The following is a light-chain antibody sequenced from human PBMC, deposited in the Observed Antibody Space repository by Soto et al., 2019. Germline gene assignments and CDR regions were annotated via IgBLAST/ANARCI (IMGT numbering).Light chain of an antibody. J-gene: IGKJ1*01. Sequence: DIVMTQSPDSLAVSLGERATTNCKSSQSVLKSSNNKNCLAWYQQKPGQPPKLLMSWASTRESGVPDRFSAIGSGTDFTLAISSLHAENVAGYYCQQYDPTPQTFRRATEMEIK. CDR2: WAS. CDR3: QQYDPTPQT. V-gene: IGKV4-1*01. CDR1: QSVLKSSNNKNC.